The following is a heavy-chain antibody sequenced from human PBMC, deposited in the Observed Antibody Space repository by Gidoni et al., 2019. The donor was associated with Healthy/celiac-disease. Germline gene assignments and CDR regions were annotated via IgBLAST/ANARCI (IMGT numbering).Heavy chain of an antibody. J-gene: IGHJ5*02. D-gene: IGHD3-3*01. V-gene: IGHV3-21*01. CDR3: ARSPNTIFGVVKLFDP. Sequence: EVQLVESGGGLVKPGGSLRLSCAASGFTFSSYSMNWVRQAPGKGLEWVSSISSSSSYIYYADSVKGRFTISRDNAKNSLYLQMNSLRAEDTAVYYCARSPNTIFGVVKLFDPWGQGTLVTVSS. CDR2: ISSSSSYI. CDR1: GFTFSSYS.